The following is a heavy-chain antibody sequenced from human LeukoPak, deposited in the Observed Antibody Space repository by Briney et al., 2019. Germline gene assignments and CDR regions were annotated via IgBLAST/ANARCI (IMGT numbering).Heavy chain of an antibody. J-gene: IGHJ6*02. CDR3: ARDGPDCGSTSCYVDDPYYYYGMDV. V-gene: IGHV3-21*01. CDR1: GFTFSSYS. Sequence: GGSLRLSCAASGFTFSSYSMNWVRQAPGKGLEWVSSISSSSSYIYYADSVKGRFTISRDNAKNSLYLQMNSLRAEDTAVYYCARDGPDCGSTSCYVDDPYYYYGMDVWGQGTTVTVSS. D-gene: IGHD2-2*01. CDR2: ISSSSSYI.